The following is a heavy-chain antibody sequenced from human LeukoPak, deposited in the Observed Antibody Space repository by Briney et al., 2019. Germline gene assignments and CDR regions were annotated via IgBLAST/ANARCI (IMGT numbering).Heavy chain of an antibody. CDR1: GYPVSSGYY. J-gene: IGHJ6*03. V-gene: IGHV4-38-2*02. D-gene: IGHD7-27*01. CDR3: ARGYNWGSPTRNFYYLDV. CDR2: IYHSGST. Sequence: SETLSLTCSVSGYPVSSGYYWGWIRQPPGKGLEWIGSIYHSGSTYYNPSLQSRVTISVDTSKNQFSLKLRSVTAADTAVYYCARGYNWGSPTRNFYYLDVWGKGTTVTVSS.